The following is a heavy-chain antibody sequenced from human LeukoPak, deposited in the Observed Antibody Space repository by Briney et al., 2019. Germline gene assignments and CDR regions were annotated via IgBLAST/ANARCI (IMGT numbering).Heavy chain of an antibody. CDR1: GYSISSGYY. V-gene: IGHV4-38-2*01. CDR2: IYHSGST. D-gene: IGHD2-21*01. Sequence: SETLSLTCAASGYSISSGYYRGWIRQPPGKGLEWIGSIYHSGSTYYNPSLKSRVTISVDTSKNQFSLKLSSVTAADTAVYYCASFHCGGDCYDYWGQGTLVTVSS. J-gene: IGHJ4*02. CDR3: ASFHCGGDCYDY.